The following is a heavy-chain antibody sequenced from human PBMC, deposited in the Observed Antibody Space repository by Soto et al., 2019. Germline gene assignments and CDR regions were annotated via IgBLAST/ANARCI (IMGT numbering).Heavy chain of an antibody. V-gene: IGHV4-31*03. J-gene: IGHJ4*02. CDR2: IYYSGST. CDR3: ARVEVVPAAIDY. Sequence: TLSLTCTVSGGSISSGGYYWSFIRQHPGKGLEWIGYIYYSGSTYYNPSLKSRVTISVDTSKNQFSLKLSSVTAADTAVYYCARVEVVPAAIDYWGQGTLVTVSS. CDR1: GGSISSGGYY. D-gene: IGHD2-2*01.